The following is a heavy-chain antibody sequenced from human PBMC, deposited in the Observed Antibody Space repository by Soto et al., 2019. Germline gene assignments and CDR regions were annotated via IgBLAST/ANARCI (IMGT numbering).Heavy chain of an antibody. Sequence: EVQLVESGGGLVQPGGSLRLSCAASGFTFNNYDMVWVRQAPGRGLEWVANINQDGSAKYYVDSVKSRFTISRDNAKSSLYLQINSLRAEDTATYYCGRGFGGTHWGQGSLVTVSS. CDR1: GFTFNNYD. CDR3: GRGFGGTH. CDR2: INQDGSAK. V-gene: IGHV3-7*05. J-gene: IGHJ4*02. D-gene: IGHD2-15*01.